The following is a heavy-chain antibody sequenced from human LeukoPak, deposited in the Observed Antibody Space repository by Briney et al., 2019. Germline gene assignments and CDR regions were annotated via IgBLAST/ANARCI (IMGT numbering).Heavy chain of an antibody. J-gene: IGHJ4*02. CDR1: GSSISSYY. Sequence: SETLSLTCTVSGSSISSYYWSWIRQPPGKGLEWIGYIYYSGSTNYNPSLKSRVTISVDTSKNQFSLKLSSVTAADTAVYYCARGATWIQLWSHKYYFDYWGQGTLVTVSS. CDR2: IYYSGST. CDR3: ARGATWIQLWSHKYYFDY. D-gene: IGHD5-18*01. V-gene: IGHV4-59*12.